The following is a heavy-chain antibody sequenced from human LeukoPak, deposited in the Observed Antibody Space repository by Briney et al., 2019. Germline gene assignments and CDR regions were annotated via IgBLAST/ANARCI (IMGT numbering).Heavy chain of an antibody. D-gene: IGHD3-10*01. CDR2: INHSGST. CDR3: ARQGRRYYGSGSYRTFDY. Sequence: GSLRLSCAASGFTFSSYSMNWVRQAPGKGLEWIGEINHSGSTNYNPSLKSRVTISVDTSKNQFSLKLSSVTAADTAVYYCARQGRRYYGSGSYRTFDYWGQGTLVTVSS. V-gene: IGHV4-34*01. J-gene: IGHJ4*02. CDR1: GFTFSSYS.